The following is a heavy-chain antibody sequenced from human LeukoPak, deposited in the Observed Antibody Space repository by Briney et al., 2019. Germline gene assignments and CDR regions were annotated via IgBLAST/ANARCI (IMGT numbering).Heavy chain of an antibody. CDR1: GFTFSSYW. J-gene: IGHJ4*02. CDR2: ISSSSSYI. CDR3: ARDKPYYYDSSGYYYVGGPFYFDY. V-gene: IGHV3-21*04. D-gene: IGHD3-22*01. Sequence: GGSLRLSCVASGFTFSSYWMTWVRQAPGKGLEWVSSISSSSSYIYYADSVKGRFTISRDNAKNSLYLQMNSLRAEDTAVYYCARDKPYYYDSSGYYYVGGPFYFDYWGLGTLVTVSS.